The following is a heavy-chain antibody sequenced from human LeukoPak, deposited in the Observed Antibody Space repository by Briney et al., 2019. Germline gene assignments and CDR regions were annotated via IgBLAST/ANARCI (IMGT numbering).Heavy chain of an antibody. CDR1: GGTFSSYA. CDR3: AHDSSGYQYYFDY. J-gene: IGHJ4*02. V-gene: IGHV1-69*13. Sequence: ASVKVSCTASGGTFSSYAISWVRQAPGQGLEWMGGIIPILGTANYAQKFQGRVTITADESTSTAYMELSSLRSEDTAVYYCAHDSSGYQYYFDYWGQGTLVTVSS. D-gene: IGHD3-22*01. CDR2: IIPILGTA.